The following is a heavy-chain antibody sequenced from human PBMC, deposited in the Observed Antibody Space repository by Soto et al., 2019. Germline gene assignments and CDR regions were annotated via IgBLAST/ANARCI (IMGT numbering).Heavy chain of an antibody. CDR2: ISDSGGST. J-gene: IGHJ4*02. CDR1: GLTFKSYA. Sequence: EVQLLESGGGLVQPGGSLRLSCAVSGLTFKSYAMSWVRQAPGKGLEWVSTISDSGGSTSYADSVKGRLTISRDNSMNTLYLQMDSLRVEDTAVYYCVKRDLAYWGQGPLVTVSS. V-gene: IGHV3-23*01. CDR3: VKRDLAY.